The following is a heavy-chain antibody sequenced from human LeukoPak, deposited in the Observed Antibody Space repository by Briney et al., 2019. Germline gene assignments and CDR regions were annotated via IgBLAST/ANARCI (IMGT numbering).Heavy chain of an antibody. CDR3: ARHLPYSSGWDPEDY. Sequence: ASVKVSCKASGSTFTGYYMNWVRQAPGQGLEWMGWINPNSGGTNYAQKFQGRVTMTRDTSISTAYMELSRLRSDDTAVYYCARHLPYSSGWDPEDYWGQGTLVTVSS. CDR2: INPNSGGT. J-gene: IGHJ4*02. V-gene: IGHV1-2*02. CDR1: GSTFTGYY. D-gene: IGHD6-19*01.